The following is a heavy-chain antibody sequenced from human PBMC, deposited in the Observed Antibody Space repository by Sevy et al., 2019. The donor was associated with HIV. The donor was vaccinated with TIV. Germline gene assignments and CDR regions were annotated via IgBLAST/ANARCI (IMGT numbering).Heavy chain of an antibody. D-gene: IGHD6-13*01. CDR2: ISYDGSNK. CDR1: GFTFSSYA. Sequence: GGSLRLSCAASGFTFSSYAMHWVRQAPGKGLEWVAVISYDGSNKYYADSVKGRFTISRDNSKNTLYLQMNSLRAEDKAVYYWARGPPYSSSWWGGYYYYYGMDVWGQGTTVTVSS. V-gene: IGHV3-30-3*01. CDR3: ARGPPYSSSWWGGYYYYYGMDV. J-gene: IGHJ6*02.